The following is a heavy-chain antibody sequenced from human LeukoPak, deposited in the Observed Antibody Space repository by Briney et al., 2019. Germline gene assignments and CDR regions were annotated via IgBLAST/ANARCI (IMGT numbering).Heavy chain of an antibody. CDR2: ISSNGGST. V-gene: IGHV3-64*01. Sequence: GGSLRLSCAASGCTFSRYAMHWVRQAPGKGLEYVSAISSNGGSTYYANSVKGRFTISRDNSKNTLYLQMGSLRAEDMAVYYCARPTYCSSTSCFDFDYWGQGTLVTVSS. CDR1: GCTFSRYA. CDR3: ARPTYCSSTSCFDFDY. D-gene: IGHD2-2*01. J-gene: IGHJ4*02.